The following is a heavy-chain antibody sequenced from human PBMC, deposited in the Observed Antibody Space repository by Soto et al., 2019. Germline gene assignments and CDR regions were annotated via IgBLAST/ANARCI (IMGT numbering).Heavy chain of an antibody. CDR1: GFSISSSSYY. Sequence: SETLSLTCTVSGFSISSSSYYWGWIRQPPGKGLEWIGSIYYSGSTYYNPSLKSRVTISVDTSKNQFSLKLSSVTAADTAVYYCASATDYIWGSYRPTDYWGQGTLVTVSS. CDR3: ASATDYIWGSYRPTDY. CDR2: IYYSGST. J-gene: IGHJ4*02. D-gene: IGHD3-16*02. V-gene: IGHV4-39*01.